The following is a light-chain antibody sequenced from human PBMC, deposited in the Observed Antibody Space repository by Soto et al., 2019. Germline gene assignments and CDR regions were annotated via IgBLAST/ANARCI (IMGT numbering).Light chain of an antibody. Sequence: QPVLTQPASVSGSPGQSITISCTGSNSDIGRYDHVSWYQHHPGRAPKLLISEVTKRPSGISDRFSGSKSGYTASLTISGLQAEDEADYYCNSHTSGDFRVFGTGTKLTVL. J-gene: IGLJ1*01. CDR2: EVT. CDR1: NSDIGRYDH. V-gene: IGLV2-14*01. CDR3: NSHTSGDFRV.